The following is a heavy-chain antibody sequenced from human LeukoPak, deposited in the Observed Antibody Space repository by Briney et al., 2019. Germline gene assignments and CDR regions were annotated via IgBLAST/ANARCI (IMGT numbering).Heavy chain of an antibody. Sequence: EASVKVSCKASGYTFTSYGISWVRQAPGQGLEWMGWISAYNGNTNYAQKLQGRVTMTTDTSTSTAYMELRSLRSDDTAVYYCARVVVVPAAMQALFDYWGQGTLVTVSS. CDR2: ISAYNGNT. CDR1: GYTFTSYG. CDR3: ARVVVVPAAMQALFDY. D-gene: IGHD2-2*01. J-gene: IGHJ4*01. V-gene: IGHV1-18*01.